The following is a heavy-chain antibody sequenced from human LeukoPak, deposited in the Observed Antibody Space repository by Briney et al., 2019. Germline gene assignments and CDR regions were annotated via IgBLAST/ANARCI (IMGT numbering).Heavy chain of an antibody. CDR1: GFTFSSYG. CDR2: ISYDGSNK. D-gene: IGHD4-17*01. J-gene: IGHJ4*02. V-gene: IGHV3-30*18. CDR3: AKDRTVTSMLDGFDY. Sequence: GGSLRLSCAASGFTFSSYGMHWVRQAPGKGLEWVAVISYDGSNKYYADSVKGRFTISRDNSKNTLYLQMNSLRAEGTAVYYCAKDRTVTSMLDGFDYWGQGTLVTVSS.